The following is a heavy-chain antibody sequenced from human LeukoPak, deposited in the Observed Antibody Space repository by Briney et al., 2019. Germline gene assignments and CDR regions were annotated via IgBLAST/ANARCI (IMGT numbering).Heavy chain of an antibody. CDR2: INPNSGGT. J-gene: IGHJ6*02. V-gene: IGHV1-2*02. D-gene: IGHD4-4*01. Sequence: ASVKVSCKASGYTFTGYYMHWVRQAPGQGLEWMGWINPNSGGTNYAQKFQGRVTMTRDTSISTAYMELSRLRSDDTAVYYCARGQSNYGYYYYYGMDVWGQGTTVTVSS. CDR1: GYTFTGYY. CDR3: ARGQSNYGYYYYYGMDV.